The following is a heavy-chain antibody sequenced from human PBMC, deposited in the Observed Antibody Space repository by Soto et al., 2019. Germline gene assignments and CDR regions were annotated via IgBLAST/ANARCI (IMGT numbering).Heavy chain of an antibody. Sequence: SETLSLTCTVSGGSISSSSYYWGWIRQPPGKGLEWIGSIYYSGSTYYNPSLKSRVTISVDTSKNQFSLKLSSVTAADTAVYYCARPLRGYGDSYDAFDIWGQGTMVTVSS. D-gene: IGHD4-17*01. CDR3: ARPLRGYGDSYDAFDI. CDR1: GGSISSSSYY. V-gene: IGHV4-39*01. CDR2: IYYSGST. J-gene: IGHJ3*02.